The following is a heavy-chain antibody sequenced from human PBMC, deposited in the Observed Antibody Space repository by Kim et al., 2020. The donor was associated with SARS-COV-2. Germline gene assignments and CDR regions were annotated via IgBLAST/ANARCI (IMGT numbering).Heavy chain of an antibody. CDR1: GFTVSSNY. J-gene: IGHJ6*02. D-gene: IGHD6-13*01. CDR3: ARDVAAGTLPPDYYYYYGMDV. V-gene: IGHV3-66*02. Sequence: GGSLRLSCAASGFTVSSNYMSWVRQAPGKGLEWVSVIYSGGSTYYADSVKGRFTISRDNSKNTLYLQMNSLRAEDTAVYYCARDVAAGTLPPDYYYYYGMDVWGQGATVTVSS. CDR2: IYSGGST.